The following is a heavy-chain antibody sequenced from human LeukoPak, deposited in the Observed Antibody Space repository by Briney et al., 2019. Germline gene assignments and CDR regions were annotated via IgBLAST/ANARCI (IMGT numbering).Heavy chain of an antibody. CDR3: ARERRTVTNKGGVDY. CDR1: GGSISSGGYY. CDR2: IYHSGST. J-gene: IGHJ4*02. V-gene: IGHV4-30-2*01. Sequence: SETLSLTCTVSGGSISSGGYYWSWIRQPPGKGLEWIGYIYHSGSTYYNPSLKSRVTISVDRSKNQFSLKLSSVTAADTAVYYCARERRTVTNKGGVDYWGQGTLITVSS. D-gene: IGHD4-17*01.